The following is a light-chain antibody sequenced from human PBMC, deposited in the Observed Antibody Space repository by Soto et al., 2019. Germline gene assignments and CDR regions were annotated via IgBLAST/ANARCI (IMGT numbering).Light chain of an antibody. Sequence: DIQLTQSPSMQSASVGDRVTITCRSSQTIDKKLAWYQQKPEKAPKLLIFDASTLETGVPLRFSGSGSGKEFSLSINSLQPEDFGTYFCQQYDLYWTFGQGTKVEI. CDR1: QTIDKK. J-gene: IGKJ1*01. CDR2: DAS. CDR3: QQYDLYWT. V-gene: IGKV1-5*01.